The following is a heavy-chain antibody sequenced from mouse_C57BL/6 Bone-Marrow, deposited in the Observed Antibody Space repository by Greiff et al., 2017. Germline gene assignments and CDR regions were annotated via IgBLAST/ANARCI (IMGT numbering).Heavy chain of an antibody. CDR3: ARDYYGNYWGVLWDY. Sequence: EVQLHQSGPVLVKPGASVKISCKASGYSFTDYYMNWVKQRHEKSLEWIGDINPYTVGTSSNQQFKVKATFTVDKSSSTAYMDLNILTSEATDVYEGARDYYGNYWGVLWDYWGQGTSVTVSA. J-gene: IGHJ4*01. CDR2: INPYTVGT. CDR1: GYSFTDYY. V-gene: IGHV1-19*01. D-gene: IGHD2-1*01.